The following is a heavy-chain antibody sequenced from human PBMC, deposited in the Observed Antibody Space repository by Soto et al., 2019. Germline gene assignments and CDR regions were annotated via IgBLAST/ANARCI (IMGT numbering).Heavy chain of an antibody. Sequence: EVQLLDSGGGLVQPGGSLRLSCAASGFTFSNYAMTWVRQGPGKGLEWVSGIRGSGGRSYYADSVKGRFTISRDNSKSTLYLQMNSLRAEDTIIYYCAQAYFVWSSEPPYYCDYWGKGPLFTVSS. D-gene: IGHD3-16*01. CDR3: AQAYFVWSSEPPYYCDY. CDR2: IRGSGGRS. CDR1: GFTFSNYA. J-gene: IGHJ4*02. V-gene: IGHV3-23*01.